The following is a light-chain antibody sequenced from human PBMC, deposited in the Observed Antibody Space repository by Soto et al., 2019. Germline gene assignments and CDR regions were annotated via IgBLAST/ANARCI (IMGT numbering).Light chain of an antibody. CDR1: SSDVGAIGGYNY. V-gene: IGLV2-14*01. Sequence: QSALTQPASVSGSPGQSITISCTGTSSDVGAIGGYNYVSWYQQHPGKAPKLMIYEVSNRPSGISNRFSGSKSGNTASLTISGLQAEDEADYYCSSYTSSSTLVFGGGTKLTVL. J-gene: IGLJ2*01. CDR2: EVS. CDR3: SSYTSSSTLV.